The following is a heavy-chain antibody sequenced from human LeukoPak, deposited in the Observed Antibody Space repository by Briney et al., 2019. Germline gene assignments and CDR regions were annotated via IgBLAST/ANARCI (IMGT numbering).Heavy chain of an antibody. V-gene: IGHV3-7*04. CDR1: GFTFSRFW. CDR3: ARDGTYTDYDPDFDI. D-gene: IGHD5-12*01. Sequence: GGSLRLSCAASGFTFSRFWMSWVRQAPGKGLEWVANIKQDGSEKYYVDSVKGRFTISRDNAKNSLYLQMNSQRAEDTAVFYCARDGTYTDYDPDFDIWGQGTLVTVSS. CDR2: IKQDGSEK. J-gene: IGHJ4*02.